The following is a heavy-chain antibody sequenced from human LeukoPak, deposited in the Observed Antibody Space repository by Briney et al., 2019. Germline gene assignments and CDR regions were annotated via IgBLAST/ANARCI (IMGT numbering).Heavy chain of an antibody. Sequence: GASVKVSCKASGYTFTGYYMHWVRQAPGQGLEWMGGIIPIFGTANYAQKFQGRVTITTDESTSTAYMELSSLRSEDTAVYYCARDWTKQGSGSYSKHYYYYMDVWGKGTTVTVSS. CDR1: GYTFTGYY. J-gene: IGHJ6*03. CDR2: IIPIFGTA. V-gene: IGHV1-69*05. CDR3: ARDWTKQGSGSYSKHYYYYMDV. D-gene: IGHD1-26*01.